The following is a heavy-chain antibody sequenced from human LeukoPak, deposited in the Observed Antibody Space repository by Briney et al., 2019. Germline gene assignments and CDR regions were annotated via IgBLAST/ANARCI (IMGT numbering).Heavy chain of an antibody. CDR1: GFTFSNYV. CDR2: ITDSSTST. V-gene: IGHV3-23*01. J-gene: IGHJ4*02. Sequence: PGGSLRLSCAASGFTFSNYVMSWVRQAPGRGLEWVSAITDSSTSTYYADSVKGRFTISRHNSKNTLYLQMNSLRAEDTAVYYCAKRSSSSRPYYFDYWGQGTLVTVSS. D-gene: IGHD6-13*01. CDR3: AKRSSSSRPYYFDY.